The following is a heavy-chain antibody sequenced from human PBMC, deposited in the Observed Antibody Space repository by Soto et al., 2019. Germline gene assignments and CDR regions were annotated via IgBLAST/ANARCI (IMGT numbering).Heavy chain of an antibody. Sequence: QVQLVESGGGVVQPGRSLRLSCAASGFTFSSYAMHWVRQAPGKGLEWVAVISYDGSNKYYADSVKGRFTISRDNSKNTLYLQMNSLIAEDTAVYYCARDRWDSGYRAASSYYYYGMDVWGQGTTVNVSS. V-gene: IGHV3-30-3*01. CDR3: ARDRWDSGYRAASSYYYYGMDV. D-gene: IGHD5-12*01. CDR2: ISYDGSNK. CDR1: GFTFSSYA. J-gene: IGHJ6*02.